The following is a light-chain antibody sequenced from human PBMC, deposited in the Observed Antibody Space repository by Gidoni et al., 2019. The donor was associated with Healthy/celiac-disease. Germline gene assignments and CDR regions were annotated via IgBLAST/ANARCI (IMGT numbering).Light chain of an antibody. CDR1: QSICSY. J-gene: IGKJ4*01. CDR3: QQSYSTPLT. CDR2: AAS. V-gene: IGKV1-39*01. Sequence: IQMTQSPSSLSASVGDRVTITCRASQSICSYLNWYQQKPGKAPKLLIYAASSLQSGVPSRFSGSGSGSDFTLTISRPQPEDFATCYWQQSYSTPLTFXGXTKVEIK.